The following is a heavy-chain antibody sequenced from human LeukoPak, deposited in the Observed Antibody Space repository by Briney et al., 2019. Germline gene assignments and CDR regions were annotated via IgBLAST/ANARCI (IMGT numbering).Heavy chain of an antibody. Sequence: PSETLSLTCTVSGGSINDFYWTWIRQPPGKGLEWVGYIFYSGSANSNPALESRVTISVDTSKNHFSPKLSSVTAADTAAYYCARLRSGSTPPPPHYYYGLDVWGQGTTVIVSS. D-gene: IGHD1-26*01. V-gene: IGHV4-59*01. CDR1: GGSINDFY. CDR3: ARLRSGSTPPPPHYYYGLDV. J-gene: IGHJ6*02. CDR2: IFYSGSA.